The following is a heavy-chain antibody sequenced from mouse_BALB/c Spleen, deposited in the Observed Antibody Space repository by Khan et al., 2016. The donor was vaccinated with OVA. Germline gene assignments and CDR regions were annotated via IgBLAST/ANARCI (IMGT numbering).Heavy chain of an antibody. CDR3: SRWFDGYSSLYAMDY. Sequence: QVQLKQSGPGLVAPSQSLSITCTVSGFSLTNYGVHWFRQPPGKGLEWLVVIWSDGSTNYNSVLKSRLSISKDNSKSQVFLKINSLQTDDTAMYYCSRWFDGYSSLYAMDYWGQGTSVTVSS. CDR1: GFSLTNYG. J-gene: IGHJ4*01. CDR2: IWSDGST. D-gene: IGHD2-3*01. V-gene: IGHV2-6*02.